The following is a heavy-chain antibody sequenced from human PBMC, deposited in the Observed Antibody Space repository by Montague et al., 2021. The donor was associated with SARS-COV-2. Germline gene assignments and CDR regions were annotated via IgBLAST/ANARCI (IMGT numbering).Heavy chain of an antibody. CDR2: IDWDDDK. J-gene: IGHJ4*02. Sequence: PALVKPTQTPTLTCTFSGFSLSTSGMCVSWIRQPPGKALEWLTLIDWDDDKYYSTSLKTRLTISKDTSKNQVVLTMTNMDPVDTATYYCARSYGTTVVTRACDYWGQGTLVTVSS. CDR1: GFSLSTSGMC. D-gene: IGHD4-23*01. CDR3: ARSYGTTVVTRACDY. V-gene: IGHV2-70*01.